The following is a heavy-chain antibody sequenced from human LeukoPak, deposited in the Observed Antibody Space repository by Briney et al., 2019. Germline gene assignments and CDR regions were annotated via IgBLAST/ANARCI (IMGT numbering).Heavy chain of an antibody. D-gene: IGHD3-9*01. J-gene: IGHJ4*02. CDR1: GFTFSRYA. CDR3: ARDSSGYFHY. Sequence: GGSLRLSCAASGFTFSRYAMHWVRQAPGKGLEWVAVISYDGSNKYYADSVKGRFTISRDNSKNTLYLQMNSLRAEDTAVYYCARDSSGYFHYWGQGTLVTVSS. V-gene: IGHV3-30*01. CDR2: ISYDGSNK.